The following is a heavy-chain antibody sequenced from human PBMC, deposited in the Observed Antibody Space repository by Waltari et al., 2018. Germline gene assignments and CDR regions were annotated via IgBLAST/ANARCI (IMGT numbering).Heavy chain of an antibody. J-gene: IGHJ1*01. CDR1: GGSISTNYN. D-gene: IGHD4-17*01. Sequence: QLQLQASGPGLVKPSETLSLTCTVFGGSISTNYNWAWIRRPPGKGLEWMGNMQYRGSTFYNPSLKSRVTISLDTSMNQFSLRLAFVNAADTALYFCGRVAFGDDGGYFQHWGQGTLVTISS. V-gene: IGHV4-39*07. CDR2: MQYRGST. CDR3: GRVAFGDDGGYFQH.